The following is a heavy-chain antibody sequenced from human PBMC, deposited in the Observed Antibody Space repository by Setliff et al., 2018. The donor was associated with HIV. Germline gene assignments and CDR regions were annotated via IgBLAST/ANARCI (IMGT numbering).Heavy chain of an antibody. V-gene: IGHV3-7*03. D-gene: IGHD2-2*01. J-gene: IGHJ4*02. CDR2: IKEDGSEK. CDR1: GFTLGSYW. CDR3: ARGHHSSSSG. Sequence: LRLTCVASGFTLGSYWMNWVRQAPGKGLEWVANIKEDGSEKSYVDSVRGRFTISRDNAKNSLFLQMNSLITEDTAVYYCARGHHSSSSGWGQGTLVTVSS.